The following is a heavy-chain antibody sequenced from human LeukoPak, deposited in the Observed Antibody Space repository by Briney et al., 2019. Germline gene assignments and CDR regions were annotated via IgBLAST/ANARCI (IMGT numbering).Heavy chain of an antibody. CDR3: ARSRRNYYDSSGYQGGYFDL. J-gene: IGHJ2*01. D-gene: IGHD3-22*01. V-gene: IGHV1-69*13. CDR2: IIPIFGTA. CDR1: GGTFSSYA. Sequence: SVKVSCKASGGTFSSYAISWVRQAPGQGLEWMGGIIPIFGTANYAQKFQGRVTITADESTSTAYMELSSLRSEDTAVYYCARSRRNYYDSSGYQGGYFDLWGRGTLVTVSS.